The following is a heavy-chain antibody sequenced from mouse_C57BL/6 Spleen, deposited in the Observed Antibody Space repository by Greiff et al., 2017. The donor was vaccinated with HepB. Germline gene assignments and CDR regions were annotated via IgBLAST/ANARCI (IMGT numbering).Heavy chain of an antibody. V-gene: IGHV5-17*01. Sequence: EVHLVESGGGLVKPGGSLKLSCAVSGFTFSDYGMHWVRQAPEKGLEWVAYISSGSSTIYYADTVKGRFPISRDNAKNTLFLQMTSLRSEDTAMYSLSNNKYYGSMHWYFEVWGTGTTVTVSS. CDR2: ISSGSSTI. CDR1: GFTFSDYG. J-gene: IGHJ1*03. CDR3: SNNKYYGSMHWYFEV. D-gene: IGHD1-1*01.